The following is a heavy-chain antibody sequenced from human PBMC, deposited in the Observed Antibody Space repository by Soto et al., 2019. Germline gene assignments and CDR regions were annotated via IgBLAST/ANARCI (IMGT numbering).Heavy chain of an antibody. CDR3: AKYMVGDWNDADPYFWFDS. CDR2: ISGGGGRI. V-gene: IGHV3-23*01. Sequence: EVRLLESGGGLVQPGGSLRLSCAASRFTFRLYAMSWVRQAPGKGLEWVSGISGGGGRIYYADSVKGRFIISRDNSKDTLSLKMNSLKAEDTAVYYCAKYMVGDWNDADPYFWFDSWGQGTLVTVSS. CDR1: RFTFRLYA. J-gene: IGHJ5*01. D-gene: IGHD1-1*01.